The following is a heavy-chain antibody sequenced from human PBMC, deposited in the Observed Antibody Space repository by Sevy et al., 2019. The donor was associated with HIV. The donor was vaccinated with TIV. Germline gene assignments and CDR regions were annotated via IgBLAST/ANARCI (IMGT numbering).Heavy chain of an antibody. CDR3: ARGPLEDYYGSGSSPYWYFDL. V-gene: IGHV4-39*01. Sequence: SETLSLTCTVSGGSITSSNFYWGWNRQPPGKGLESIGTIYYSGATYYNPSLKSRVTISVDTSKNQFSLKLTSVTAADTAVYFCARGPLEDYYGSGSSPYWYFDLWGRGTLVTVSS. CDR1: GGSITSSNFY. CDR2: IYYSGAT. D-gene: IGHD3-10*01. J-gene: IGHJ2*01.